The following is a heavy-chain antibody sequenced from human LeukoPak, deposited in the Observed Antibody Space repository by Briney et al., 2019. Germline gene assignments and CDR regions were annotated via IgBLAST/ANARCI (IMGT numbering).Heavy chain of an antibody. CDR3: AKDGEKRRDTLNYYDFWSGYYHFDY. J-gene: IGHJ4*02. D-gene: IGHD3-3*01. CDR2: ISGSGGST. Sequence: GGSLRLSCAASGFTFSSYAMSWVRQAPGKGLDWVSAISGSGGSTYYADSVKGRFTISRDNSKNTLYLQMNSLRAEDTAVYYCAKDGEKRRDTLNYYDFWSGYYHFDYWGQVTLVTVSS. CDR1: GFTFSSYA. V-gene: IGHV3-23*01.